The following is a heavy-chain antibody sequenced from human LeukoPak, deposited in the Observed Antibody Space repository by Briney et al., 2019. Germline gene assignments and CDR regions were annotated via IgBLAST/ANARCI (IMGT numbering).Heavy chain of an antibody. J-gene: IGHJ4*02. V-gene: IGHV3-30*18. CDR3: AKETLYCSSTSCYSYFDY. CDR2: ISYDGSNK. D-gene: IGHD2-2*01. Sequence: GRSLRLSCAASGFTLSSYGMHWVRQAPGKGLEWVAVISYDGSNKYYADSVKGRFTISRDNSKNTLYLQMNSLRAEDTAVYYCAKETLYCSSTSCYSYFDYWGQGTLVTVSS. CDR1: GFTLSSYG.